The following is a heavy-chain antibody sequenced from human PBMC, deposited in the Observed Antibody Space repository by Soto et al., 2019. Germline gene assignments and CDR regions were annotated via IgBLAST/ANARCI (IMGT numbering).Heavy chain of an antibody. CDR3: ARVGSSWYYFDY. D-gene: IGHD6-13*01. CDR1: GGSISSYD. CDR2: IYYSGST. J-gene: IGHJ4*02. V-gene: IGHV4-59*01. Sequence: SETLSLTCTVSGGSISSYDGSWIRQPPGKGLEWIGYIYYSGSTNYNPSLKSRVTISVDTSKNQFSLKLSSVTAADTAVYYCARVGSSWYYFDYWGQGTLVTVSS.